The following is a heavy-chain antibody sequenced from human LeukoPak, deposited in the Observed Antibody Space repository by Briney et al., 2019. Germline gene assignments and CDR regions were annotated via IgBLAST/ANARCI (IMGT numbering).Heavy chain of an antibody. CDR1: GFTFSSYA. V-gene: IGHV3-23*01. CDR3: AKGGVRYCSGGSCYSNY. CDR2: ISGSGGST. D-gene: IGHD2-15*01. Sequence: GGSLRLSCAASGFTFSSYAMSWVRQAPGKGLEWVSAISGSGGSTYYADSVKGRFTISRDNSKNTLYLQMNSLRAEDTAVYYCAKGGVRYCSGGSCYSNYGGQETLVTVSS. J-gene: IGHJ4*02.